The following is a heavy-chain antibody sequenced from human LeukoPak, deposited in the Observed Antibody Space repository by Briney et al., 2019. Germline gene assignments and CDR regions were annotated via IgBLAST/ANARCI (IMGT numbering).Heavy chain of an antibody. CDR1: GGSFSGYY. Sequence: PSETLSLTCAVYGGSFSGYYWSWIRQPPGKGLEWIGEINHSGSTYYNPSLKSRVTISVDTSKNQFSLKLSSVTAADTAVYYCARRIYGSGSYGYWGQGTLVTVSS. CDR2: INHSGST. V-gene: IGHV4-34*01. D-gene: IGHD3-10*01. CDR3: ARRIYGSGSYGY. J-gene: IGHJ4*02.